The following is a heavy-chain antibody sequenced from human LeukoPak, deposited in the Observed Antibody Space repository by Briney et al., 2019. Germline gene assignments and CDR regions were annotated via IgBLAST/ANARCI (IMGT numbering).Heavy chain of an antibody. CDR3: ARVMVRGVIITYFDY. V-gene: IGHV1-2*02. J-gene: IGHJ4*02. CDR2: INPNSGGT. CDR1: GYTFTGYY. D-gene: IGHD3-10*01. Sequence: ASVTVSCKASGYTFTGYYMHWVRQAPGQGLEWMGWINPNSGGTNYTQKFQGRVTMTRDTSISTAYMELSRLRSDDTAVYYCARVMVRGVIITYFDYWGQGTLVTVSS.